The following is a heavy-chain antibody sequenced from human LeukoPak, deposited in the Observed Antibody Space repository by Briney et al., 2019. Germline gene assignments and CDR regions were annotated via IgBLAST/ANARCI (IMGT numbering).Heavy chain of an antibody. Sequence: GGSLRLSCAASGFTFTNDFMTWVRQAPGKGLEWVANMRVDGSDIHYADSVKGRFTISSDNARNSLYLQMNTLRADDTAVYYCARDFTTSSTAYLHHWGQGTLVTVSS. CDR1: GFTFTNDF. CDR3: ARDFTTSSTAYLHH. J-gene: IGHJ1*01. CDR2: MRVDGSDI. V-gene: IGHV3-7*01. D-gene: IGHD6-6*01.